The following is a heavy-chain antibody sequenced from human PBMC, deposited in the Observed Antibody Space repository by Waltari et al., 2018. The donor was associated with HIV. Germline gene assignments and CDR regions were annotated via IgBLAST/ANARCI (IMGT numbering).Heavy chain of an antibody. J-gene: IGHJ4*02. CDR2: ISSSSSTI. Sequence: EVQLVESGGGLVQPGGSLRLSCAASGFTFSDYSMNWVRQAPGKGMGWVSDISSSSSTIYYADSGKGRFTISRDNAKNSLYLQMNSLRAEDTAVYYCARDPVYSGSSLVYYFDYWGQGTLVTVSS. CDR3: ARDPVYSGSSLVYYFDY. CDR1: GFTFSDYS. D-gene: IGHD6-6*01. V-gene: IGHV3-48*01.